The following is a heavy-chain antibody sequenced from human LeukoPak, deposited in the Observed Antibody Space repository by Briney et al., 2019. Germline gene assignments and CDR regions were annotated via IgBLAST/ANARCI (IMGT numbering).Heavy chain of an antibody. D-gene: IGHD3-3*01. CDR2: INSSSSYK. V-gene: IGHV3-21*01. J-gene: IGHJ6*02. Sequence: GGSLRLSCAASEFTFSSYSMNWVRQAPGKGLEWVSSINSSSSYKYYADSVKGRFTISRDNAKNSLYLQMNSLRAEDTAVYYCARGRGVRFLEWLSLRYGMDVWGQGTTVTVSS. CDR3: ARGRGVRFLEWLSLRYGMDV. CDR1: EFTFSSYS.